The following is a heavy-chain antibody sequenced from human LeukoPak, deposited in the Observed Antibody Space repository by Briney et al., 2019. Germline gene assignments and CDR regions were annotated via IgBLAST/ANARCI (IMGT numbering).Heavy chain of an antibody. CDR1: GFTFSSYA. CDR3: ARKGPWYYGSGSYDY. V-gene: IGHV3-30*04. D-gene: IGHD3-10*01. Sequence: GGSLRLSCAASGFTFSSYAMHWVRQAPGKGLEWVAVISYDGSNKYYADSVKGRFTISRDNSKNTLYLQMNSLRAEDTAVYYCARKGPWYYGSGSYDYWGQGTLVTVSS. CDR2: ISYDGSNK. J-gene: IGHJ4*02.